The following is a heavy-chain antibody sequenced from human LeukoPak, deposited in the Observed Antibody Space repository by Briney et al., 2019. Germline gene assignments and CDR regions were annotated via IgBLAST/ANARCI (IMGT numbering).Heavy chain of an antibody. CDR1: GGSFSGYY. V-gene: IGHV4-34*01. Sequence: SETLSLTCAVYGGSFSGYYWSWIRQPPGKGLEWIGEINHSGSTNYNPSLKSRVTISVDTSKNQFSLKLSSVTAADTAVYYCARDLRATAFDIWGQGTMVTVSS. CDR3: ARDLRATAFDI. CDR2: INHSGST. J-gene: IGHJ3*02.